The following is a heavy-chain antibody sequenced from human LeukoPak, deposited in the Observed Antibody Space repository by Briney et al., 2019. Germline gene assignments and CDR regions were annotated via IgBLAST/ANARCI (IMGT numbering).Heavy chain of an antibody. CDR3: ARGITSGPYYYYYMDV. CDR1: GGTFSSYA. Sequence: SVKVSCKASGGTFSSYAISWVRQAPGQGLEWMGGIIPIFGITNYAQKFQGRITVTADKSTSTAYMELSSLRSEDTAVYYCARGITSGPYYYYYMDVWAKGTTVTVSS. J-gene: IGHJ6*03. CDR2: IIPIFGIT. V-gene: IGHV1-69*10. D-gene: IGHD3-3*01.